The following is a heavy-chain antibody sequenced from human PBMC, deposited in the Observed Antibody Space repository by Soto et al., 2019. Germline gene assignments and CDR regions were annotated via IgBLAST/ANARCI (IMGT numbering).Heavy chain of an antibody. Sequence: PGGSLRLSCAASGFNFHDFAIHWVRQAPGQGLEWVAFISYDGSDQYYADSVKGRFAISRDNFNNTVNLQMNSLRAEDTAMYFCATLSSNNHLDPWGQGTLVTVSS. V-gene: IGHV3-30*09. D-gene: IGHD2-2*01. CDR2: ISYDGSDQ. J-gene: IGHJ5*02. CDR1: GFNFHDFA. CDR3: ATLSSNNHLDP.